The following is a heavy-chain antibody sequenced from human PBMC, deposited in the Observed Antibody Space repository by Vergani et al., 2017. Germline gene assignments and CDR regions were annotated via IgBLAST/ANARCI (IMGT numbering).Heavy chain of an antibody. J-gene: IGHJ4*02. Sequence: QVQLVQSGAAVKKPGSSVKVSCKASGGTFSSYAISWVRQAPGQGLEWMGGIIPIFDTANYAQKFQGRVTITADESTSTAYMELSSLRSEDTAVYYCASGYCTNGVCSADYGGNPWAAHIWGQGTLVTVSS. CDR2: IIPIFDTA. D-gene: IGHD2-8*01. V-gene: IGHV1-69*13. CDR3: ASGYCTNGVCSADYGGNPWAAHI. CDR1: GGTFSSYA.